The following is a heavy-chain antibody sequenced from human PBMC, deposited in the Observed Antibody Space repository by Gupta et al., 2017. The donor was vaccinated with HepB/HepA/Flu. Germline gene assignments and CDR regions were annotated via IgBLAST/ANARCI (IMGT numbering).Heavy chain of an antibody. V-gene: IGHV3-21*01. D-gene: IGHD5-18*01. CDR2: ISSSSSYI. J-gene: IGHJ4*02. CDR3: ARGDTAMVLVYFDY. Sequence: EVQLVESGGGLVKPGGSLRLSCAASGLTFSSYSMNWVHQAPGKGLEWVSSISSSSSYIYYADSVKGRFTISRDNAKNSLYLQMNSLRAEDTAVYYCARGDTAMVLVYFDYWGQGTLVTVSS. CDR1: GLTFSSYS.